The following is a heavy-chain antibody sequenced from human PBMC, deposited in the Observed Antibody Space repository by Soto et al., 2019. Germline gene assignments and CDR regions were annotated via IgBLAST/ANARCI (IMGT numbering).Heavy chain of an antibody. CDR2: ITWTNGEI. J-gene: IGHJ4*02. V-gene: IGHV3-9*02. CDR3: ARDGVVNTGFGKDY. Sequence: EVQLVESGGGLVQPGRSLRLSCVGSGFLPDDYAMHWVRQAPGKGLEWVSSITWTNGEIGYADSVKGRFITSRDKAKNTLYLQMTSLSAEDTAMYYCARDGVVNTGFGKDYWGQGTLVTVSS. CDR1: GFLPDDYA. D-gene: IGHD3-16*01.